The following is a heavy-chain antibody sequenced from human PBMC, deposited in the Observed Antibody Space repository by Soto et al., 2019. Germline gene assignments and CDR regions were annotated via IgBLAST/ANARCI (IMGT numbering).Heavy chain of an antibody. D-gene: IGHD3-22*01. Sequence: ASVKVSCKASGYTFTSYGISWVRQAPGQRLEWMGWISAYNGNTNYAQKLQGRVTITTDTSTSTAYMELSSLRSEDTAVYYCARGYYYDSSGYWFDYWGQGTLVTVS. CDR1: GYTFTSYG. J-gene: IGHJ4*02. CDR2: ISAYNGNT. V-gene: IGHV1-18*01. CDR3: ARGYYYDSSGYWFDY.